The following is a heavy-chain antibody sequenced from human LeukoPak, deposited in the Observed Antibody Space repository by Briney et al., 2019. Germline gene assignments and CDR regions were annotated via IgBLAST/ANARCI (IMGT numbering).Heavy chain of an antibody. CDR3: ASITRRYYYYYMDV. V-gene: IGHV3-53*01. Sequence: QSGGSLRLSCAASGFTVSSNYMSWVRQAPGKGLEWVSVIYSGGSTYYADSVKGRFTISRDNSKNTLYLQMNSLRVEDTAVYYCASITRRYYYYYMDVWGKGTTVTVSS. CDR1: GFTVSSNY. CDR2: IYSGGST. J-gene: IGHJ6*03.